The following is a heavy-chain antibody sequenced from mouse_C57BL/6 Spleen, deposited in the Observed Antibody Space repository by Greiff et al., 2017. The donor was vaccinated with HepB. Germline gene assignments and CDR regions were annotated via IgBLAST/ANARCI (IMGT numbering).Heavy chain of an antibody. V-gene: IGHV5-12*01. Sequence: EVHLVESGGGLVQPGGSLKLSCAASGFTFSDYYMYWVRQTPEKRLEWVAYIWNGGGSTYYPDTVKGRYTIARDNAKNTLYLQMSRLTSEDTAMYYCARSDDYGGYYYAMDYWGQGTSVTVSS. D-gene: IGHD2-4*01. CDR2: IWNGGGST. CDR1: GFTFSDYY. CDR3: ARSDDYGGYYYAMDY. J-gene: IGHJ4*01.